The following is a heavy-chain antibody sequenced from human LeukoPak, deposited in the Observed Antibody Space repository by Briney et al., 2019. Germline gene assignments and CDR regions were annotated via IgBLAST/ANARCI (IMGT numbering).Heavy chain of an antibody. CDR3: TVSSFSSTWYSWVH. Sequence: GGSLRLSCAASGFTFSSYAMTWVRQASGKGLEWVSAISNGGGSTYYADSVRGRCTISRDNSKNTLFLQVNSPRAEDSAVYYCTVSSFSSTWYSWVHWGQGTLVTVSS. CDR1: GFTFSSYA. D-gene: IGHD6-13*01. V-gene: IGHV3-23*01. J-gene: IGHJ4*02. CDR2: ISNGGGST.